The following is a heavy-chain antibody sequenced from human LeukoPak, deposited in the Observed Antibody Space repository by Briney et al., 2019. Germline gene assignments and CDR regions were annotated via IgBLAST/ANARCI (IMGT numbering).Heavy chain of an antibody. V-gene: IGHV3-30*02. CDR1: GFTFSSYG. CDR3: AKDQEWIAAAGTERRLFQH. CDR2: IRYDGSNK. J-gene: IGHJ1*01. D-gene: IGHD6-13*01. Sequence: PGGSLRLSCAASGFTFSSYGMHWVRQAPGKGLEWVAFIRYDGSNKYYADSVKGRFTISRDNSKNTLYLQMNSLRAEDTAVYYCAKDQEWIAAAGTERRLFQHWGQGTLVTVSS.